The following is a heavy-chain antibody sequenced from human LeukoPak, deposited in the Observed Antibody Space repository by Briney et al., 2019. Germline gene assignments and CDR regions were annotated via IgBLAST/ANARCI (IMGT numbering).Heavy chain of an antibody. CDR3: ARDPFYYYDSSGYPAGVHAFDI. Sequence: SETLSLTCTVSGGSISSYYWSWIRQPPGKGLEWIGYIYYSGSTYYNPSLKSRVTISVDTSKNQFSLKLSSVTAADTAVYYCARDPFYYYDSSGYPAGVHAFDIWGQGTMVTVSS. D-gene: IGHD3-22*01. CDR2: IYYSGST. V-gene: IGHV4-59*12. J-gene: IGHJ3*02. CDR1: GGSISSYY.